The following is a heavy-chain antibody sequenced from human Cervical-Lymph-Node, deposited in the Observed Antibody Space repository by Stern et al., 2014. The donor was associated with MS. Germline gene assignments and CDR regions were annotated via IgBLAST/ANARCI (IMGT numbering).Heavy chain of an antibody. CDR2: VSCVEGPD. J-gene: IGHJ3*01. D-gene: IGHD5/OR15-5a*01. Sequence: VQLVESGGGLVQPGRSLRLSCVASGFVFGDCSMHWVRPAPVKGLELVAVVSCVEGPDYSADSVKARFPISSNHSMHPLFLPLNNLRPECTTVYYSSSERIYEAHAFDRGGLGTKVIVS. CDR3: SSERIYEAHAFDR. V-gene: IGHV3-30*04. CDR1: GFVFGDCS.